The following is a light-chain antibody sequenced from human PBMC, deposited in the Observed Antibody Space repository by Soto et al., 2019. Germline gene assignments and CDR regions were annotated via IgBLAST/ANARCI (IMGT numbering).Light chain of an antibody. Sequence: EIALTQSPATLSLSPGERATLSCRASQSVSRYLAWYQQRPGQAPRLLIHGASNRANGTPARFSGSASGTDFTLTISSLEPEDFAVYYCQQRSTWPFTFGSGTKVDI. CDR2: GAS. CDR1: QSVSRY. J-gene: IGKJ3*01. V-gene: IGKV3-11*01. CDR3: QQRSTWPFT.